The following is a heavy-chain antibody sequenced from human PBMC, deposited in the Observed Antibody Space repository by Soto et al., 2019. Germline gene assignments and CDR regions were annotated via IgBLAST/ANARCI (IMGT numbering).Heavy chain of an antibody. V-gene: IGHV1-18*01. CDR1: GYTFTSYG. CDR2: ISAYNGNT. Sequence: GASVKVSCKASGYTFTSYGISWVRQAPGQGLEWMGWISAYNGNTNYAQKLQGRVTMTTDTSTSTAYMELRSLRSDDTAVYYCARVSWNDVPPSIDYWGQGTLVTVSS. D-gene: IGHD1-1*01. J-gene: IGHJ4*02. CDR3: ARVSWNDVPPSIDY.